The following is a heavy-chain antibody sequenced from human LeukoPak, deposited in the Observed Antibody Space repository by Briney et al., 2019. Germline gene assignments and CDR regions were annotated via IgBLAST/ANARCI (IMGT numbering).Heavy chain of an antibody. J-gene: IGHJ4*02. Sequence: SETLSLTCTVSGGSINSYYWSWIRQPPGKGLGWIGYISYSGYTHYSPSLQSRVTISVDTSKNQFSLRLSSVTAADTAVYYCARHIAIGGTCLHYWGQGTPVTVSS. CDR1: GGSINSYY. V-gene: IGHV4-59*08. CDR3: ARHIAIGGTCLHY. CDR2: ISYSGYT. D-gene: IGHD2/OR15-2a*01.